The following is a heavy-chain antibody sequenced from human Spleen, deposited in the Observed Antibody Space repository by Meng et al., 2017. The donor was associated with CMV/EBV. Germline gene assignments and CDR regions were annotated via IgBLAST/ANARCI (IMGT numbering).Heavy chain of an antibody. V-gene: IGHV3-23*01. CDR2: ISGSGAGT. D-gene: IGHD1-26*01. CDR3: AKGKGGTYPYYFDY. Sequence: GGPLRLSCAASGFTFSSYVMNWVRQAPGKGQDWVSAISGSGAGTYYADSVKGRFTISRDNSKNTLYLQMNSLRAEDTAVYYCAKGKGGTYPYYFDYWGQGTLVTVSS. J-gene: IGHJ4*02. CDR1: GFTFSSYV.